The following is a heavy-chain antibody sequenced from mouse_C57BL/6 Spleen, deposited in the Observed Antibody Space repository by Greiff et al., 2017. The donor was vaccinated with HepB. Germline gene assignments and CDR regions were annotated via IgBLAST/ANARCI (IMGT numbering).Heavy chain of an antibody. D-gene: IGHD1-1*01. J-gene: IGHJ2*01. CDR1: GYTFTSYW. CDR3: ARSGYYGSSYGYFDY. CDR2: IHPNSGST. V-gene: IGHV1-64*01. Sequence: QVQLKQPGAELVKPGASVKLSCKASGYTFTSYWMHWVKQRPGQGLEWIGMIHPNSGSTNYNEKFKSKATLTVDKSSSTAYMQLSSLTSEDSAVYYCARSGYYGSSYGYFDYWGQGTTLTVSS.